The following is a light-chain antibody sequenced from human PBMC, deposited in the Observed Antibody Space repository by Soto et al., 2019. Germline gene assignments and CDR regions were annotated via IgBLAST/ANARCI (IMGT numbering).Light chain of an antibody. J-gene: IGKJ1*01. V-gene: IGKV3-11*01. CDR2: DAS. CDR1: QSVSSY. CDR3: QQRSKWPTGWT. Sequence: ETVLAQSPATLSLSPGERATLSCRASQSVSSYLVWYQQKPGQAPRLLIYDASNRATGIPARFSGSGSGTDFTLTISSLQTEDFAVYHCQQRSKWPTGWTFGQGTKVDIK.